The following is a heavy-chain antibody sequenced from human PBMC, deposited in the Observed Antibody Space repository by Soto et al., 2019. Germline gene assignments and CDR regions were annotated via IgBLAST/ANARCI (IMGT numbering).Heavy chain of an antibody. Sequence: QVQLVESGGGVVQPGRSLRLSCAASGFIYSTYAMHWVRQAPGKGLECVALIWYDGSNKYYADSVKGRFTISRDNSTNTLYRQMDSLRAEDTAICYCARDRATYPLASPQESWGQGILVTVSS. V-gene: IGHV3-33*01. CDR1: GFIYSTYA. J-gene: IGHJ5*02. CDR3: ARDRATYPLASPQES. D-gene: IGHD1-1*01. CDR2: IWYDGSNK.